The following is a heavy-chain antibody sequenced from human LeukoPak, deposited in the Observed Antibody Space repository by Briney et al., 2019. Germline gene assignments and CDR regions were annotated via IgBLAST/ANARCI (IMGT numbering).Heavy chain of an antibody. Sequence: PSETLSLTCTVSGGSISSFYWSWIRQPPGKGLEWIGYIYSSGITNYNPSLKSRATISVDTSKNQFSLHLSSVTAADTAVYYCARVGFSSGWYGFDYWGQGTLVTVSS. CDR3: ARVGFSSGWYGFDY. J-gene: IGHJ4*02. V-gene: IGHV4-59*08. CDR1: GGSISSFY. D-gene: IGHD6-19*01. CDR2: IYSSGIT.